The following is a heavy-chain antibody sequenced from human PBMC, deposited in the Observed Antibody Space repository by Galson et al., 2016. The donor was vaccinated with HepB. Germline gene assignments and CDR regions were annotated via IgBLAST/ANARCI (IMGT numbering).Heavy chain of an antibody. CDR3: ARHVIGDYGDYFDY. V-gene: IGHV4-39*01. J-gene: IGHJ4*02. CDR2: IDYTGST. D-gene: IGHD3-16*01. Sequence: TLSLTCTVSGGSISSGRYYWGWIRQPPGKGLEWIGSIDYTGSTYNNPSLKSRVTMSVDTSKNQFSLKLTSVTAAEAAVYYCARHVIGDYGDYFDYWGQGTLVPVSS. CDR1: GGSISSGRYY.